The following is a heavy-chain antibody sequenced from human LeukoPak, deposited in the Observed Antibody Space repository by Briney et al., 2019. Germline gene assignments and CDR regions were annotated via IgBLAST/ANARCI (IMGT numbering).Heavy chain of an antibody. D-gene: IGHD2-21*02. V-gene: IGHV5-51*01. J-gene: IGHJ6*02. Sequence: GESLKISCKGSGYSFTSYWIGWVRQMPGKGLEWMGIIYPGDSDTRYSPSFQGQVTISADKSISTAYLQWSSLKASDTAMYYCARQMTSVVVTAYYYYGMDVWGQGTTVTVSS. CDR3: ARQMTSVVVTAYYYYGMDV. CDR2: IYPGDSDT. CDR1: GYSFTSYW.